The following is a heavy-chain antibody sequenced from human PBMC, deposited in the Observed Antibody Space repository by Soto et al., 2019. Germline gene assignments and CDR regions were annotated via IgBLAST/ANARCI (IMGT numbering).Heavy chain of an antibody. CDR2: INSDGSST. D-gene: IGHD3-22*01. Sequence: AGGSLRLSCAASGFTFSTYSMHWVRQAPGKGLVWVSRINSDGSSTSYADSVKGRFTISRDNAKNTLYLQMNSLRAEDTAVYYCAIRASYYDSSGYFDYWGQGTLVTVSS. J-gene: IGHJ4*02. V-gene: IGHV3-74*01. CDR3: AIRASYYDSSGYFDY. CDR1: GFTFSTYS.